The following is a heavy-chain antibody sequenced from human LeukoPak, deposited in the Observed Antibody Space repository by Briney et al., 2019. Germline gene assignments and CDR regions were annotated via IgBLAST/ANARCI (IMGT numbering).Heavy chain of an antibody. CDR1: GYSFATYW. Sequence: GESLKISCKGSGYSFATYWIAWVRQMPGKGLEWMGIIYPDDSDTRYSPSFQGQVTISADKSTRTAYLQWSSLKASDTAMYYCARLGTYWSNYYFEYWGQGTLVTVSS. D-gene: IGHD3-10*01. CDR3: ARLGTYWSNYYFEY. V-gene: IGHV5-51*01. CDR2: IYPDDSDT. J-gene: IGHJ4*02.